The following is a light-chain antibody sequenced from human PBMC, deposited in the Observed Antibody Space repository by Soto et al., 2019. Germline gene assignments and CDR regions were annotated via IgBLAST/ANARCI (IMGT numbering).Light chain of an antibody. CDR1: SSDVGGYNY. CDR2: EVS. J-gene: IGLJ3*02. V-gene: IGLV2-14*01. CDR3: SSYTTSYTQV. Sequence: QSVLTQPASVSGSPGQSITISCTGTSSDVGGYNYVSWYQHHPGKAPKLMIYEVSNRPSGVSNRFSGSKSGNTASLSISGLQAEDEGDYYCSSYTTSYTQVFGGGTKLTAL.